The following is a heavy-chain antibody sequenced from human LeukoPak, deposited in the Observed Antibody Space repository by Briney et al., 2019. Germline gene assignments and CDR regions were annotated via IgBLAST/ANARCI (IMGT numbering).Heavy chain of an antibody. CDR2: INPNSGGT. CDR3: ARDYYYDSSGYLDY. J-gene: IGHJ4*02. V-gene: IGHV1-2*02. CDR1: GYTFTSYD. Sequence: ASVKVSCKASGYTFTSYDINWVRQAPGQGLEWMGWINPNSGGTNYAQKFQGRVTMTRDTSISTAYMELSRLRSDDTAVYYCARDYYYDSSGYLDYWGQGTLVTVSS. D-gene: IGHD3-22*01.